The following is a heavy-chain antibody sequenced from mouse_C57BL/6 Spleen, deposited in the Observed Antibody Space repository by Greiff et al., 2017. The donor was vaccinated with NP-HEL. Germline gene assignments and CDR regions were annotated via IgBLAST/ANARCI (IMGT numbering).Heavy chain of an antibody. V-gene: IGHV1-55*01. CDR3: ARGGDSSGAWFAY. CDR2: IYPGSGST. CDR1: GYTFTSYW. D-gene: IGHD3-2*02. J-gene: IGHJ3*01. Sequence: QVQLQQPGAELVKPGASVKMSCKASGYTFTSYWITWVKQRPGQGLEWIGDIYPGSGSTNYNEKFKRKATLTVDTSSSTAYMQLGSLTSEDSAVYYCARGGDSSGAWFAYWGQGALVTVSA.